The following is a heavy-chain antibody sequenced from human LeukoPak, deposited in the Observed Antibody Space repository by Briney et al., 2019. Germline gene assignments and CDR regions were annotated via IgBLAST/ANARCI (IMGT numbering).Heavy chain of an antibody. CDR3: ARVPSSLYCSGGSCYTFDY. CDR2: IYCSGST. Sequence: SETLSLTCTVSGGSISSGDYYWSWIRQPPGKGLEWIGYIYCSGSTYYNPSLKSRVTISVDTSKNQFSLKLSSVTAADTAVYYCARVPSSLYCSGGSCYTFDYWGQGTLVTVSS. CDR1: GGSISSGDYY. D-gene: IGHD2-15*01. J-gene: IGHJ4*02. V-gene: IGHV4-30-4*01.